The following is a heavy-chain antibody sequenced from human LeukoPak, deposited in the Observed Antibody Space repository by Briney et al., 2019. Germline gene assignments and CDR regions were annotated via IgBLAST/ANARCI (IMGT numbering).Heavy chain of an antibody. V-gene: IGHV3-30*04. CDR3: PRQSYASGWNPFDY. J-gene: IGHJ4*02. CDR1: GFTFSIYA. D-gene: IGHD6-19*01. CDR2: ISYDGSND. Sequence: PGGSLRLSCAASGFTFSIYAMHWVRQAPGKGLEWVAVISYDGSNDYYADSVKGRFTISRDNSKNTLYLQMSSLRAEDTAVYYCPRQSYASGWNPFDYWGQGILVTVSS.